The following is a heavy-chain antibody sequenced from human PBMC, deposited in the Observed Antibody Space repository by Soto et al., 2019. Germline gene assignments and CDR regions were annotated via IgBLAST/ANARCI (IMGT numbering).Heavy chain of an antibody. V-gene: IGHV3-30*18. D-gene: IGHD1-26*01. CDR1: GFTFSSYG. CDR2: ISYDGSNK. J-gene: IGHJ4*02. CDR3: AKEGVAAILPGY. Sequence: QVQLVESGGGVVQPGRSLRLSCAASGFTFSSYGMHWVRQAPGKGLEWVAVISYDGSNKYYADSVKGRFTISRDNSKNALYLQMNSLRADNTAVYYSAKEGVAAILPGYWGQGTLVTVSS.